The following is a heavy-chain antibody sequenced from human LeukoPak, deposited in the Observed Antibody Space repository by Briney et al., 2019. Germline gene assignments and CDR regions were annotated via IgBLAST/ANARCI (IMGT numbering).Heavy chain of an antibody. Sequence: GGSLRLSCAASGFDFSTYSMKWVRRAPGRGLEWVSHISSSSSNIYYADSVRGRFTISRDTANNSLYLQMHSLRAEDTAVYYCARGNSTSSYSHYYYYMDVWGTGTTVTVSS. CDR3: ARGNSTSSYSHYYYYMDV. J-gene: IGHJ6*03. V-gene: IGHV3-48*01. D-gene: IGHD6-6*01. CDR2: ISSSSSNI. CDR1: GFDFSTYS.